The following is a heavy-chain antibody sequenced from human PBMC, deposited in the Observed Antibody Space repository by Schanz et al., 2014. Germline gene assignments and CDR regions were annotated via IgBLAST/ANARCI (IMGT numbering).Heavy chain of an antibody. CDR3: AKDLNRVATAPQS. Sequence: QVQLVESGGDVVQPGRSLRLSCAASGFTFSSYGMHWVRQAPGKGLEWVAVIWYDGNNKYYADSVKGRFTVSRDNSKNTVYLQMNSLRDEDTALYYCAKDLNRVATAPQSWGQGTLVTVSS. D-gene: IGHD5-12*01. J-gene: IGHJ5*02. CDR1: GFTFSSYG. V-gene: IGHV3-33*06. CDR2: IWYDGNNK.